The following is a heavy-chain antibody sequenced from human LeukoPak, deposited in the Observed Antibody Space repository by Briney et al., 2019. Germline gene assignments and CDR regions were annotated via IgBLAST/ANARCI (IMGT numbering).Heavy chain of an antibody. J-gene: IGHJ4*02. Sequence: GGSLRLSCAASGFTFTDYYISWVRQAPGKGLEWVASINQDGSTKIYIDSVKGRSTISRDNAKKSVYLQMDSLTAEDTAVYYCARSLWPEDSWGQGTQVTVSS. CDR2: INQDGSTK. V-gene: IGHV3-7*01. CDR3: ARSLWPEDS. CDR1: GFTFTDYY. D-gene: IGHD1-14*01.